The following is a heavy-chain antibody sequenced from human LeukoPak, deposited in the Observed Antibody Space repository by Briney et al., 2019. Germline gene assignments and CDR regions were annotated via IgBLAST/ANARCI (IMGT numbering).Heavy chain of an antibody. J-gene: IGHJ4*02. D-gene: IGHD1-26*01. Sequence: PGGSLRLSCAASGFTFSSYEMNWVRQAPGKGLEWVSYISSSGSTIYYADSVKGRFTISRDNAKNSLYLQMNSLRAEDTAVYYCAREAPLYSSGSYYVLYFFDYWGQGTLVTVSS. CDR2: ISSSGSTI. V-gene: IGHV3-48*03. CDR1: GFTFSSYE. CDR3: AREAPLYSSGSYYVLYFFDY.